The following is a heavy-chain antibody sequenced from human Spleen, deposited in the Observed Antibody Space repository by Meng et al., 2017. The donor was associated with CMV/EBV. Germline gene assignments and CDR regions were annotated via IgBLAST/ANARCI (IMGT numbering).Heavy chain of an antibody. CDR1: GFTFSGFT. CDR3: VRRQGVSAFDV. CDR2: ISLSSTYI. D-gene: IGHD2-8*01. Sequence: GESLKISCAASGFTFSGFTMNWVRQAPGKGLEWISSISLSSTYIEYADSLEGRFTISRDNARNSLYLQMDNLRAEDTAVYYCVRRQGVSAFDVWGQGTMVTVSS. V-gene: IGHV3-21*06. J-gene: IGHJ3*01.